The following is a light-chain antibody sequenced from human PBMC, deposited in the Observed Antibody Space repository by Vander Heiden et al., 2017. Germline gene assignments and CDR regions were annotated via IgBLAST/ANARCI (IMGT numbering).Light chain of an antibody. CDR2: GAS. CDR1: QSVSSSY. V-gene: IGKV3-20*01. Sequence: ELVLPQSPGTLSLSPGERATLSCRASQSVSSSYLTWYQQKPGHAPRLLIYGASSRATGIPDRFSGSGSGTDFTLNISRLEAEDVAVYYWQQYGSSPYTFGQGTKLEIK. CDR3: QQYGSSPYT. J-gene: IGKJ2*01.